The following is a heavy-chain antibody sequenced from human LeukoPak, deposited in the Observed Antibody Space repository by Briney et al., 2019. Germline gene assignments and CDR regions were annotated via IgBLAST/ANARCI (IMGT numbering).Heavy chain of an antibody. D-gene: IGHD5-18*01. CDR3: AKANVDTAMGLLDY. CDR2: ISGSGGST. Sequence: GRSLRLSCAASGFTFSSYAMSWVRQAPGKGLEWVSAISGSGGSTYYADSVKGRFTISRDNSKNTLYLQMNSLRAEDTAIYYCAKANVDTAMGLLDYWGQGTLVTVSS. J-gene: IGHJ4*02. CDR1: GFTFSSYA. V-gene: IGHV3-23*01.